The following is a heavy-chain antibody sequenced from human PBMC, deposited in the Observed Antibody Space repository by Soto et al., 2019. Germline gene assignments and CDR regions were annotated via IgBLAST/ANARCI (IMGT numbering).Heavy chain of an antibody. V-gene: IGHV4-34*01. J-gene: IGHJ4*02. CDR2: INPSGST. Sequence: SETLYLTCAVYGGSFSCYYWSWIRQPPGKGLEWIGEINPSGSTDYNPSLKSRVTISVDTSKNQFSLNLSSVTAADTAVYYCARGRPGRSSGWYNYWGQGTLVTVSS. CDR1: GGSFSCYY. CDR3: ARGRPGRSSGWYNY. D-gene: IGHD6-19*01.